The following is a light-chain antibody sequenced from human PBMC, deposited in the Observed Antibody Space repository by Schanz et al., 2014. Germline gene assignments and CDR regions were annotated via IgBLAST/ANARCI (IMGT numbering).Light chain of an antibody. V-gene: IGLV2-8*01. Sequence: QSALTQPPSVSGSPGQSITISCTGASSDVGGYNYVSWYQQHPGKAPKLMIYDVSKRPSGVPDRFSGSKSGSTASLTVSGLQAEDEADYYCSAYVQGRNFVAFGGGTKLTVL. CDR3: SAYVQGRNFVA. CDR2: DVS. CDR1: SSDVGGYNY. J-gene: IGLJ2*01.